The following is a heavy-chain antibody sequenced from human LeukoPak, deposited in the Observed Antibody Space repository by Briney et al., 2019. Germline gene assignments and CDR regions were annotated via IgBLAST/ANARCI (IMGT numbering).Heavy chain of an antibody. CDR2: IYYSGST. Sequence: SETLSLTCTVSGGSISSYYWSWIRQPPGKGLEGSGYIYYSGSTNYNPSLKSRVTISVDTSKNQFSLKLSSVTAADTAVYYCARVAAVEMATLPGAFDIWGQGTMVTVSS. D-gene: IGHD5-24*01. CDR3: ARVAAVEMATLPGAFDI. J-gene: IGHJ3*02. V-gene: IGHV4-59*01. CDR1: GGSISSYY.